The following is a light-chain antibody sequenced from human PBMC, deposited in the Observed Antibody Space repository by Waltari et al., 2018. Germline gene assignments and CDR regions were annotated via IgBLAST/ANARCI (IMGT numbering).Light chain of an antibody. V-gene: IGLV3-21*02. CDR1: NVGRRI. Sequence: SYDLTQPPSVSVSPGQTARITCGGDNVGRRIIKWYQQKPPQAPIVVIYADRARPSGIPERFSGSKSGDTATLTISGLEAGDEADYYCQVWDITSDHWVFGGGTRLTVL. J-gene: IGLJ2*01. CDR3: QVWDITSDHWV. CDR2: ADR.